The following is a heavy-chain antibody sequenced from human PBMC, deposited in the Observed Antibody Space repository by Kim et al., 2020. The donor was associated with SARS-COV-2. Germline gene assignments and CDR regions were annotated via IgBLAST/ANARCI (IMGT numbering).Heavy chain of an antibody. CDR2: ISSSSSYI. J-gene: IGHJ6*02. CDR3: ARDTQYYDILTGYSPYYYYGMDV. V-gene: IGHV3-21*01. CDR1: GFTFSSYS. D-gene: IGHD3-9*01. Sequence: GGSLRLSCAASGFTFSSYSMNWVRQAPGKGLEWVSSISSSSSYIYYADSVKGRFTISRDNAKNSLYLQMNSLRAEDTAVYYCARDTQYYDILTGYSPYYYYGMDVWGQGTTVTVSS.